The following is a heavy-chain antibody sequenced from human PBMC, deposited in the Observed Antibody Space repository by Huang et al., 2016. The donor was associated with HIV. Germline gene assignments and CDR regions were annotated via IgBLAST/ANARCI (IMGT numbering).Heavy chain of an antibody. V-gene: IGHV3-30*18. Sequence: QVQLVESGGGVVQPGRSLRLSCAATGFSFSTFGINWVRHAPGKRLEWVAAISNDGTKEYYEDSVKGRFTISRDNSKNTLYLQMNSLRPEDTALYYCAKGSGDYEYFDLWGRGTLVTVFS. J-gene: IGHJ4*02. CDR2: ISNDGTKE. D-gene: IGHD4-17*01. CDR1: GFSFSTFG. CDR3: AKGSGDYEYFDL.